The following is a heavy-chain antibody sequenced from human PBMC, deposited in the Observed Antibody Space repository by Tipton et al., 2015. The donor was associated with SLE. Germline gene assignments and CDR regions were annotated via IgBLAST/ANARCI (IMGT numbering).Heavy chain of an antibody. V-gene: IGHV4-30-4*01. J-gene: IGHJ6*03. Sequence: TLSLTCTVSGGSISSGDYYWSWIRQPPGKGLEWIGYIYYSGSTYYNPSLKSRVTISVDTSKNQFSLKLSSVTAADTAVYYCARGRGTRYMDVWGKGTTVTVSS. CDR2: IYYSGST. CDR1: GGSISSGDYY. D-gene: IGHD3-10*01. CDR3: ARGRGTRYMDV.